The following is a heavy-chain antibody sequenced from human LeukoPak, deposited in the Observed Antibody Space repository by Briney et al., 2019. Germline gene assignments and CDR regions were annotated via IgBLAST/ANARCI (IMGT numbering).Heavy chain of an antibody. CDR3: ARARQYQLHPYWYFDP. V-gene: IGHV4-61*02. CDR2: IYTSGSP. J-gene: IGHJ2*01. CDR1: DGSISSGSNY. D-gene: IGHD2-2*01. Sequence: SETLSLTCTVSDGSISSGSNYWSWIRPPAGKGLEWIGRIYTSGSPNYHPSLKSRVTISVDTSKNQFSLKLSSVTAADTAVYYCARARQYQLHPYWYFDPWGRGTLVTVSS.